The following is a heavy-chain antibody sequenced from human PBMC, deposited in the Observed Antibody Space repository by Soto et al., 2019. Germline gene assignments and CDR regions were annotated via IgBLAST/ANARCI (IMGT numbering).Heavy chain of an antibody. D-gene: IGHD2-2*01. Sequence: ASVKVSCKASGYTFTGYYMHWVREAPRQGLEWMGWINPNSGGTNYAQKFQGRVTMTRDTSISTAYMELSRLRSDDTAVYYCARDQGCSSTSCYVAYYYYGMDVWGQGTTVTVSS. CDR2: INPNSGGT. CDR3: ARDQGCSSTSCYVAYYYYGMDV. J-gene: IGHJ6*02. V-gene: IGHV1-2*02. CDR1: GYTFTGYY.